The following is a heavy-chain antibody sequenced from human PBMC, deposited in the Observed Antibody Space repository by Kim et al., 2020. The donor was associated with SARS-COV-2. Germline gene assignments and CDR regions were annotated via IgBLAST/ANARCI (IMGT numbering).Heavy chain of an antibody. CDR2: IKSKTDGGTT. J-gene: IGHJ6*02. Sequence: GGSLRLSCAASGFTFSNAWMSWVRQAPGKGLEWVGRIKSKTDGGTTDYAAPVKGRFTISRDDSKNTLYLQMNSLKTEDTAVYYCTTPLSLSSDYYYYYGMDVWGQGTTVTVSS. V-gene: IGHV3-15*01. CDR3: TTPLSLSSDYYYYYGMDV. D-gene: IGHD3-10*01. CDR1: GFTFSNAW.